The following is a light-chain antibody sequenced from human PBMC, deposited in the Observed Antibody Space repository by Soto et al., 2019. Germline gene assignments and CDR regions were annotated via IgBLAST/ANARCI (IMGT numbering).Light chain of an antibody. Sequence: DIQMTQSPSTLSASVGDRVTITGRASQSVSNWLAWYQQKPGKAPRLLIHGASTLGGGVPSRFSGSGSGTEFTLTISSLQPDDFATYYCQHYNTYSCAFGQGTKLEIK. CDR2: GAS. J-gene: IGKJ2*02. CDR3: QHYNTYSCA. CDR1: QSVSNW. V-gene: IGKV1-5*01.